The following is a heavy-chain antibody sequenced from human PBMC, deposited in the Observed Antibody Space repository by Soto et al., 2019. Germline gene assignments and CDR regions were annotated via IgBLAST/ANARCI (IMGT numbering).Heavy chain of an antibody. Sequence: PGGSLRLSCAASGFTFSSYGMHWVRQAPGKGLEWVAVISYDGSNKYYADSVKGRFTISRDNSKNTLYLQMNSLRAEDTAVYYCAKDSDLEMATTYYFDYWGQGTLVT. CDR3: AKDSDLEMATTYYFDY. J-gene: IGHJ4*02. CDR1: GFTFSSYG. V-gene: IGHV3-30*18. CDR2: ISYDGSNK. D-gene: IGHD5-12*01.